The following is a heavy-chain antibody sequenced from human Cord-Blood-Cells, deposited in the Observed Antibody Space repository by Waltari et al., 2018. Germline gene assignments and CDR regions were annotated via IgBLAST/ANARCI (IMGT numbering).Heavy chain of an antibody. CDR1: GYTFTGYY. D-gene: IGHD6-6*01. V-gene: IGHV1-2*06. J-gene: IGHJ4*02. Sequence: QVQLVQSGAEVKKPGASVKVSCKASGYTFTGYYMHWVRQAPGQGLEWMGRINPNSGGTNYAQNFQGRVTMTRDTSISTAYMELSRLRSDDTAVYYCARVRRSSSSFDYWGQGTLVTVSS. CDR2: INPNSGGT. CDR3: ARVRRSSSSFDY.